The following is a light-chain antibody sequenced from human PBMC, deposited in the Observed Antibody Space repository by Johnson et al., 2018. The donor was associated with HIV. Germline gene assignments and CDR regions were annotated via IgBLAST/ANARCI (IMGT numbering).Light chain of an antibody. CDR2: ENN. J-gene: IGLJ1*01. V-gene: IGLV1-51*02. CDR1: SSNIANNY. CDR3: GTWDSSLSAYV. Sequence: QSVLTQPPSVSAAPGQKVTISCSGSSSNIANNYVSWYQQLPGTAPKLLIYENNKRPSGIPDRFSGSKSGTSATLGITGLQTGDEADYYCGTWDSSLSAYVVGTGTKVTVL.